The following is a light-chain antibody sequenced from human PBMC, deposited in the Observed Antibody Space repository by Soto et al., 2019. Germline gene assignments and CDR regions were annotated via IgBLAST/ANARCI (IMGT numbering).Light chain of an antibody. CDR3: QQYNSYSWT. V-gene: IGKV1-5*03. CDR1: QSISSW. CDR2: KAS. J-gene: IGKJ1*01. Sequence: DIQMTQSPSTLSASVADRGTITCRASQSISSWLAWYQQKPGKPPKLLIYKASSLESGVPSRFSGSGSWTECTLTISSLQPDDVATDYCQQYNSYSWTFGQGTEVDI.